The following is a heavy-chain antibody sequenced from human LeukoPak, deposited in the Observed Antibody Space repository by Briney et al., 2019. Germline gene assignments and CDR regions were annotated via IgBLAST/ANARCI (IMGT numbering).Heavy chain of an antibody. CDR1: GFTFSRYT. J-gene: IGHJ4*02. CDR3: ARDLSDDYSLDY. CDR2: ISNNGGST. Sequence: PGGSLRLSCSASGFTFSRYTIHWVCQAPGKGLEYVSAISNNGGSTYYADSVMGRFTISRDNAKNSLFLQMNSLRAEDTAVYYCARDLSDDYSLDYWGQGTLVSVSS. V-gene: IGHV3-64*04. D-gene: IGHD3-16*01.